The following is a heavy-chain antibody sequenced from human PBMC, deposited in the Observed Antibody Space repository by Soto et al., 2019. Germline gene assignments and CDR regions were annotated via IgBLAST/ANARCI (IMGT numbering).Heavy chain of an antibody. CDR1: GFTFSSYA. Sequence: PGGSLRLSCSASGFTFSSYAMHWVRQAPGKGLVWVSGISSDGSSTCYADSVKGRFTISRDNAKNTLYLQMNSLRAEDTAVYYCARDLNGVWYYYMDVWGKGTTVTVSS. D-gene: IGHD3-3*01. J-gene: IGHJ6*03. CDR2: ISSDGSST. V-gene: IGHV3-74*01. CDR3: ARDLNGVWYYYMDV.